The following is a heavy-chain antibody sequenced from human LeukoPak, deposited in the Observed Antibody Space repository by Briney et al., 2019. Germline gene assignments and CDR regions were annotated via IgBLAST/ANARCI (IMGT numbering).Heavy chain of an antibody. V-gene: IGHV4-61*01. CDR2: IYYSGST. D-gene: IGHD5-12*01. CDR1: AGSVSSGSDY. CDR3: ARADSGYDLILDY. J-gene: IGHJ4*02. Sequence: SESLSLTCAVAAGSVSSGSDYWSWIRQPPGKGLEWIGYIYYSGSTNYNPSLKSRVTMSVDTSKNQFSLKLSSVTAADTAVYYCARADSGYDLILDYWGQGTLVTVSS.